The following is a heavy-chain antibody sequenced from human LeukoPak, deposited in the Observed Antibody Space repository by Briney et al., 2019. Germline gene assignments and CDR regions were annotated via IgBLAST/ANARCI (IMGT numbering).Heavy chain of an antibody. CDR1: GGSISSGSYY. CDR3: ASCGGDCYSSEYFQH. D-gene: IGHD2-21*02. CDR2: IYTSGST. J-gene: IGHJ1*01. Sequence: SETLSLTCTVSGGSISSGSYYWSWIRQPAGKGLEWIGRIYTSGSTNYNPSLKSRVTISVDTSKNQFSLKLSSVTAADTAVYYCASCGGDCYSSEYFQHWGQGTLVTVSS. V-gene: IGHV4-61*02.